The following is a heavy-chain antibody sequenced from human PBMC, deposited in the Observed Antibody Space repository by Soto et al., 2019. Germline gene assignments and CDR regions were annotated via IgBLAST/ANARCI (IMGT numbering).Heavy chain of an antibody. D-gene: IGHD3-9*01. Sequence: EVQLVESGGGLVQPGGSLRLSCAASGFTFNSYSMNWVRQAPGKGLEWVSYISSSSSTIYYADSVKGRFTISRDNAKNSLYLQMNSLRDEDTAVYYCARDFEDYDILTGYLYYFDYWGQGTLVTVSS. J-gene: IGHJ4*02. CDR3: ARDFEDYDILTGYLYYFDY. CDR1: GFTFNSYS. CDR2: ISSSSSTI. V-gene: IGHV3-48*02.